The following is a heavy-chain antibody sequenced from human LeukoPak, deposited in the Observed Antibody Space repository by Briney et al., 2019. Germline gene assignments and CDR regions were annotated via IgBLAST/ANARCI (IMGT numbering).Heavy chain of an antibody. CDR2: ISAYNGNT. Sequence: GASVKVSCKASGYTFTSYGISWVRQAPGQGLEWMGWISAYNGNTNYAQKLQGRVTMTTDTSTSTAYMELRSLKSDDTAVYYCARVGTETLWFVELYFDYWGQGTLVTVSS. CDR1: GYTFTSYG. V-gene: IGHV1-18*01. D-gene: IGHD3-10*01. CDR3: ARVGTETLWFVELYFDY. J-gene: IGHJ4*02.